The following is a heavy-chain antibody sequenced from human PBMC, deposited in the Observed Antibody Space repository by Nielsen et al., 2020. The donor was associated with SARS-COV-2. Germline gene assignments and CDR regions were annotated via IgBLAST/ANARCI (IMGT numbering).Heavy chain of an antibody. V-gene: IGHV3-9*01. CDR3: AKDMGAVASYYYYGMDV. CDR2: ISWNSGSI. CDR1: GFTFDDYA. J-gene: IGHJ6*02. Sequence: SLKISCAASGFTFDDYAMHLVRQAPGKGLEWVSGISWNSGSIGYADSLKGRFTISRDNAKNSLYLQMNSLRAEDTTLYYCAKDMGAVASYYYYGMDVWGQGTTVTVSS. D-gene: IGHD6-19*01.